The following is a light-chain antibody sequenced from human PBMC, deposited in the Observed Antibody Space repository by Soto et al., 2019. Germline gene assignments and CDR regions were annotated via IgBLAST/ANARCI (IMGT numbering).Light chain of an antibody. J-gene: IGKJ1*01. V-gene: IGKV3-20*01. Sequence: EIVLTQSPGTLSLSLVEGATLSCRASQSIGGNFLAWYQQRRGQAPRLPIHGASNRATGIPDRFSGSGSGTDFTLTITRLEPEDFAVYYCQQYGGSPRTFGQGTKVDIK. CDR2: GAS. CDR3: QQYGGSPRT. CDR1: QSIGGNF.